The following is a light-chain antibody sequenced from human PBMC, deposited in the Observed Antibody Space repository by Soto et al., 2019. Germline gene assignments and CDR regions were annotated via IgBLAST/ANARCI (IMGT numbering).Light chain of an antibody. CDR1: QSVSST. Sequence: EIVMTQSPATLSVSPGERATLFCRASQSVSSTLAWYQQKPGQAPRLLIYAASTRATGFPDRFSGGGSGTDFTLTISRLEPEDFAVYYCQQFSSYPLTFGGGTKVDIK. CDR3: QQFSSYPLT. CDR2: AAS. V-gene: IGKV3-15*01. J-gene: IGKJ4*01.